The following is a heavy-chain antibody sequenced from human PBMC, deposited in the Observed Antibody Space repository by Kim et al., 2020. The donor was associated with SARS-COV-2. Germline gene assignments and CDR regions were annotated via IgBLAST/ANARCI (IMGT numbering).Heavy chain of an antibody. D-gene: IGHD4-17*01. V-gene: IGHV4-30-2*04. CDR3: ARRTVTTCDY. Sequence: STSYNPSLKSRVTISVDTAKTQFSLKLSSVTAADTAVYYCARRTVTTCDYWGQGTLVTVSS. CDR2: ST. J-gene: IGHJ4*02.